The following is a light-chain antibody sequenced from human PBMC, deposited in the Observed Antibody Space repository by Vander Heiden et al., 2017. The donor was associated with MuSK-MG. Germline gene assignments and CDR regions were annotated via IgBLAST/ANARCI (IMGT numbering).Light chain of an antibody. V-gene: IGLV3-19*01. CDR1: SLRSYY. CDR3: NSRDSSGNQRV. CDR2: GKN. Sequence: SSELTQDPAVSVALGQTVRITFQGDSLRSYYASWYQQKPGQAPVLVIYGKNNRPSGIPDRFSGSSSGNTASLTITGAQAEDEADYYCNSRDSSGNQRVFGGGTKLTVL. J-gene: IGLJ3*02.